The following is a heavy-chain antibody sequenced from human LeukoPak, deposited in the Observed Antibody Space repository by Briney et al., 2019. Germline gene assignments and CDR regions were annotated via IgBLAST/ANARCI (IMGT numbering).Heavy chain of an antibody. CDR2: INHSGST. V-gene: IGHV4-39*07. CDR1: GGSISSSSYY. CDR3: ARDYSGSDY. J-gene: IGHJ4*02. D-gene: IGHD1-26*01. Sequence: PSETLSLTCTVSGGSISSSSYYWSWIRQPPGKGLEWIGEINHSGSTNYNPSLKSRVTISVDTSKNQFSLKLSSVTAADTAVYYCARDYSGSDYWGQGTLVTVSS.